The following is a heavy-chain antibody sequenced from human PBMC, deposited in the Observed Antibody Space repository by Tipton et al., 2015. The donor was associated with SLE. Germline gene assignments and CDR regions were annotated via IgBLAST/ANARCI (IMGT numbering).Heavy chain of an antibody. V-gene: IGHV1-18*01. D-gene: IGHD5-24*01. CDR2: IDSYNGYT. CDR3: ARGFDGSPRYFDL. Sequence: QVQLVQSGVEVKKPGASVRVSCKASGYTFTTYGITWVRQAPGQGLEWMGWIDSYNGYTKYAQNLQGRVTMTSDTSTNTAYMELRSLRYDDTAVYYCARGFDGSPRYFDLWGRGTLVTVSS. J-gene: IGHJ2*01. CDR1: GYTFTTYG.